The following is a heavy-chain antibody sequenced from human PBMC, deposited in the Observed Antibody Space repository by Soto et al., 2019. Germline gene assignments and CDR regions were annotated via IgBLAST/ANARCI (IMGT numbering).Heavy chain of an antibody. V-gene: IGHV1-3*01. CDR2: INPGNGDT. CDR3: ASRPGLEQWLFLDY. Sequence: QVQLVQSGAEVKKAGASVKVSCKASGYTFTSYAVNWVRQAPGQRLEWVGWINPGNGDTRYSEEFQNRVTITRDTSSTTAYMWLTSLTSEEKAVYYCASRPGLEQWLFLDYWGQGTLVTVSS. J-gene: IGHJ4*02. CDR1: GYTFTSYA. D-gene: IGHD6-19*01.